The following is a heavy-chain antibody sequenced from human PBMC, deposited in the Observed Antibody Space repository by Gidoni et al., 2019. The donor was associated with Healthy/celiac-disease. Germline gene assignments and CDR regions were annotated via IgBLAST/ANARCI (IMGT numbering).Heavy chain of an antibody. J-gene: IGHJ4*02. CDR1: GYTVTSYG. CDR3: ALIAVADFDY. D-gene: IGHD6-19*01. V-gene: IGHV1-18*01. Sequence: QVQLLQSEAELKKPGASVKVSCKAAGYTVTSYGISWVRQAPGQGLEGMGWISAYNGNTNYAQKLQGRVTMTTDTSTSTAYMGLRGLRSDDTAVYYCALIAVADFDYWGQGTLVTVSS. CDR2: ISAYNGNT.